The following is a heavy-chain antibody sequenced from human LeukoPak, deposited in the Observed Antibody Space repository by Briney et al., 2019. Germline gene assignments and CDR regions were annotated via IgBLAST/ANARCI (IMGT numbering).Heavy chain of an antibody. CDR1: GGSISSSSYY. J-gene: IGHJ4*02. Sequence: PSETLSLTCTVSGGSISSSSYYRGWIRQPPGKGLEWIGSIYYSGSTYYNPSLKSRVTISVDTSKNQFSLKLSSVTAADTAVYYCARDLSQGAGVAVAGMGYWGQGTLVTVSS. V-gene: IGHV4-39*07. CDR2: IYYSGST. D-gene: IGHD6-19*01. CDR3: ARDLSQGAGVAVAGMGY.